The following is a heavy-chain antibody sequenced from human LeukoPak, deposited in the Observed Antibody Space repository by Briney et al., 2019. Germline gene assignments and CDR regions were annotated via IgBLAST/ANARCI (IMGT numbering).Heavy chain of an antibody. Sequence: GASVKVSCKASGYTFTSYAMHWVRQAPGQRLEWMEWINAGNGNTKYSQEFQGRVTITRDTSASTAYMELSSLRSEDMAVYYCARKGYDSSGDLVGFDYWGQGTLVTVSS. J-gene: IGHJ4*02. CDR1: GYTFTSYA. V-gene: IGHV1-3*03. CDR3: ARKGYDSSGDLVGFDY. CDR2: INAGNGNT. D-gene: IGHD3-22*01.